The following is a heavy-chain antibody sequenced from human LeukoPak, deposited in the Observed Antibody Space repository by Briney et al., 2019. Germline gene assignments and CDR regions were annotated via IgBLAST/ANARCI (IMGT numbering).Heavy chain of an antibody. V-gene: IGHV3-21*01. CDR2: ISSSNSYI. CDR3: SAGGTYYYGMDV. J-gene: IGHJ6*04. CDR1: GFTFTSNS. D-gene: IGHD3-16*01. Sequence: PGGSLRLSCAASGFTFTSNSTDWNRQTPGKALDRVSSISSSNSYIYYADSVKGRFTISRDDAKNTLYLQMNSLRAEDTAVYYCSAGGTYYYGMDVWGKGTMVTVSS.